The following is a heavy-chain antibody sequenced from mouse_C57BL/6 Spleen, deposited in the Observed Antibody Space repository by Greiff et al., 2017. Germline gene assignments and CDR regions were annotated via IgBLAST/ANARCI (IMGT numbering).Heavy chain of an antibody. D-gene: IGHD2-4*01. CDR3: ARRRDYGTTPFAY. J-gene: IGHJ3*01. CDR1: GYTFTSYW. Sequence: QVPLQQPGAELVKPGASVKMSCKASGYTFTSYWITWVKQRPGQGLEWIGDIYPGSGSTNYNEKFKSKATLTVDTSSSTAYMQLSSLPSADSAVYYGARRRDYGTTPFAYWGQGTLVTVSA. CDR2: IYPGSGST. V-gene: IGHV1-55*01.